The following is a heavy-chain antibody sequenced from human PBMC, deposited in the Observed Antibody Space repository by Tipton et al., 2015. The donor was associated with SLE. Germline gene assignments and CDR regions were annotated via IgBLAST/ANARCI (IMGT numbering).Heavy chain of an antibody. CDR1: GGSFSGYY. V-gene: IGHV4-34*01. CDR2: IYYSGST. CDR3: ARDLGSSGSFDY. D-gene: IGHD6-13*01. J-gene: IGHJ4*02. Sequence: GLVKPSETLSLTCAVYGGSFSGYYWSWIRQPPGKGLEWIGSIYYSGSTYYNPSLKSRVTISVDTSKNQFSLKLSSVTAADTAVYYCARDLGSSGSFDYWGQGTLVTVSS.